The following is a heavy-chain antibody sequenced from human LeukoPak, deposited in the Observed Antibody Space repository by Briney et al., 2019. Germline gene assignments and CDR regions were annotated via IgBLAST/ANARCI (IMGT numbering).Heavy chain of an antibody. CDR1: VGSLSGYY. J-gene: IGHJ4*02. V-gene: IGHV4-34*01. D-gene: IGHD2-15*01. CDR2: INHSGST. CDR3: ARGSFRGHFDY. Sequence: SETLSLTPADYVGSLSGYYWSRIRHPPGKGVEWIGEINHSGSTNYNPSLKSRVTMSVDTSKNQFSLKLSSVTAADTAVYYCARGSFRGHFDYWGQGTLVTVSS.